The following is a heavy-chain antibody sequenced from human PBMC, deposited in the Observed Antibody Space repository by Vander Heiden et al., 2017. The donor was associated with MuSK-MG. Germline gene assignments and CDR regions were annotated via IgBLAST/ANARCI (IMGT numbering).Heavy chain of an antibody. Sequence: QVQLQQWGAGLLKPSETLSLTCAVYGGSFSGYYWSWIRQPPGKGLEWIGEINHSGSTNYNPSLKSRVTISVDTSKNQFSLKLSSVTAADTAVYYCARGRYDSSPGGYFDYWGQGTLVTVSS. CDR2: INHSGST. CDR3: ARGRYDSSPGGYFDY. J-gene: IGHJ4*02. CDR1: GGSFSGYY. V-gene: IGHV4-34*01. D-gene: IGHD3-22*01.